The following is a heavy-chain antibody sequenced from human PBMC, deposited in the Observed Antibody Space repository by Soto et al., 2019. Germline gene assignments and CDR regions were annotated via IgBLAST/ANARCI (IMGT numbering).Heavy chain of an antibody. CDR2: VSHDGNNQ. CDR3: ARDGATQMWRPWYFDL. J-gene: IGHJ2*01. D-gene: IGHD2-21*01. CDR1: GFTFSNYA. V-gene: IGHV3-30-3*01. Sequence: QVQLVESGGGVVQPGRSLRLSCAVSGFTFSNYAMHWVRQAPGKGLEWVAIVSHDGNNQYYADSAKGRFTISRDNSENTQYLQMNSLRTGDTAVFYCARDGATQMWRPWYFDLWGRGTLVTVSS.